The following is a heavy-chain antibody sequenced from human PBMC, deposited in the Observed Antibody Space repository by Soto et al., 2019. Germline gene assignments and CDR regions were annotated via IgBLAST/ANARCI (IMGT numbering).Heavy chain of an antibody. CDR1: GFTFSNYA. CDR2: ISGSGGYT. J-gene: IGHJ4*02. Sequence: EVQLLDSGGGLVQPGGSLRLSCAASGFTFSNYAMSWVRQAPGKGLERVSVISGSGGYTDYADSVKGRFTISRDNSRNTVYLQMNSLRAEDTAIYYCVKDQWENHDYGDHFDHWGQGTLVTVSS. D-gene: IGHD4-17*01. V-gene: IGHV3-23*01. CDR3: VKDQWENHDYGDHFDH.